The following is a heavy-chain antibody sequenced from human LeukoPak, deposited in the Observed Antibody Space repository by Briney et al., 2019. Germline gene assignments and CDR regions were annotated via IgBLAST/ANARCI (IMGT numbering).Heavy chain of an antibody. Sequence: SETLSLTCTVSGYSISSGYYWGWIRQPPGRGLEGIGSIYHSGSTYYNPSLKSRVTISVDTSKNPFSLKLSSVTAADTAVYYCARLRDVLSYYDSSGYYYFDYWGQGTLVTVSS. CDR1: GYSISSGYY. V-gene: IGHV4-38-2*02. D-gene: IGHD3-22*01. CDR3: ARLRDVLSYYDSSGYYYFDY. CDR2: IYHSGST. J-gene: IGHJ4*02.